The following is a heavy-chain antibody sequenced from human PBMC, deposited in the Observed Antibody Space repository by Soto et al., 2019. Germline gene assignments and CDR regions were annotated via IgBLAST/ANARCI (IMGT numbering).Heavy chain of an antibody. CDR2: IYYSGST. J-gene: IGHJ4*02. Sequence: EVLSGTCTVSVGSGSSGSYYWSWIPQPPGKGLEWIGYIYYSGSTNYNPSLKSRVTISVATSKNQFSLKLSSVTAADTAVYYCARAAHDFWSGYSPAFDYWGQGTLVSVSS. CDR1: VGSGSSGSYY. CDR3: ARAAHDFWSGYSPAFDY. D-gene: IGHD3-3*01. V-gene: IGHV4-61*01.